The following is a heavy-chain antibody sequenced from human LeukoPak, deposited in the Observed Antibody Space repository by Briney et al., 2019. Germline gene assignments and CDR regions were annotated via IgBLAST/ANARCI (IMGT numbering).Heavy chain of an antibody. J-gene: IGHJ4*02. CDR2: INHSGST. Sequence: SETLSLTCAVYGGSFSGYYWSWIRQPPGKGLEWIGEINHSGSTNYNPSLKSRVTISVDTSKNQFSLKLSSVTAADTAVYYCARVRGYSYSYWGQGTLVTVSS. V-gene: IGHV4-34*01. D-gene: IGHD5-18*01. CDR3: ARVRGYSYSY. CDR1: GGSFSGYY.